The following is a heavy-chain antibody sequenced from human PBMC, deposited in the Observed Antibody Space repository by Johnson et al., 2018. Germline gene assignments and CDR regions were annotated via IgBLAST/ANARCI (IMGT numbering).Heavy chain of an antibody. CDR1: GFNFSSYA. Sequence: VQLVESGGGLVQPGGSLRLSCAASGFNFSSYAMHWVRQAPGKGLEYVSAISSNGGSTYYANSVKGRFTISRDNSKTTLYLQMGSLRAEDMVVYYCARERYSSGWYGYDAFDIWGQWTMVTVSS. CDR2: ISSNGGST. J-gene: IGHJ3*02. V-gene: IGHV3-64*01. CDR3: ARERYSSGWYGYDAFDI. D-gene: IGHD6-19*01.